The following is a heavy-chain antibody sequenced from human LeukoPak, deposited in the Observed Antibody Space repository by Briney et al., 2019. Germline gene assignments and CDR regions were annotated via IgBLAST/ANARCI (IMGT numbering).Heavy chain of an antibody. CDR3: AREQYNWNVPIDY. Sequence: PSETLSLTCSISGDSISSSSYYWGWIRQPPGKGLEWIGSIYYSGSTYYNPSLKSRVTISVDTSKNQFSLKLSSVTAADTAVYYCAREQYNWNVPIDYWGQGTLVTVSS. V-gene: IGHV4-39*07. CDR2: IYYSGST. J-gene: IGHJ4*02. CDR1: GDSISSSSYY. D-gene: IGHD1-20*01.